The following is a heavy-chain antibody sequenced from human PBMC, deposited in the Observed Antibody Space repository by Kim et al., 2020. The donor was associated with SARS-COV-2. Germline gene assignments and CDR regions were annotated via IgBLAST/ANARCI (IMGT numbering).Heavy chain of an antibody. CDR1: GGSISSSSYY. D-gene: IGHD3-10*01. CDR3: ARRPYGSVPRGWYFDL. V-gene: IGHV4-39*01. Sequence: SETLSLTCTVSGGSISSSSYYWGWIRQPPGKGLEWIGSIYYSGSTYYNPSLKSRVTISVDTSKNQFSLKLSSVTAADTAVYYCARRPYGSVPRGWYFDLWGRGTLVTVSS. J-gene: IGHJ2*01. CDR2: IYYSGST.